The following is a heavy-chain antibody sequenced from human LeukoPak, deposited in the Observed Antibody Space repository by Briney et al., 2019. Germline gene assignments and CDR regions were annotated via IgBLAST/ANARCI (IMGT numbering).Heavy chain of an antibody. J-gene: IGHJ6*02. Sequence: GGSLRLSCAASGFTVSSNYMSWVRQAPGKGLEWVSGINWNGGSTGYADSVRGRFTISRDNAKNSLYLQMNSLRAEDTALYHCARTDSGYYDILTGYGSSGIKGGMDVWGQGTTVTVSS. CDR2: INWNGGST. V-gene: IGHV3-20*01. D-gene: IGHD3-9*01. CDR3: ARTDSGYYDILTGYGSSGIKGGMDV. CDR1: GFTVSSNY.